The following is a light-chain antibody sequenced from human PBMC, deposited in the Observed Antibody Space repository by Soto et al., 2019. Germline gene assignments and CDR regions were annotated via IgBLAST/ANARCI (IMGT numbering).Light chain of an antibody. CDR1: SSDVGGYNS. CDR2: EVS. Sequence: QSALTQPASVSGSPGQSITISCTGTSSDVGGYNSVSWYQQHPGKAPKLMIYEVSNRHSGVSNRFSGSKSGNTASLTISGLQAEDEADYYCSSYTSSRTVVFGGGTQLTV. CDR3: SSYTSSRTVV. J-gene: IGLJ2*01. V-gene: IGLV2-14*01.